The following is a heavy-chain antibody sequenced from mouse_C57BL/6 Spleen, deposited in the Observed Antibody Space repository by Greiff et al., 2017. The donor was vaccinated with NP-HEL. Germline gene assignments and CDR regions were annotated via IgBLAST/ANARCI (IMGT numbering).Heavy chain of an antibody. CDR1: GFTFTGYY. J-gene: IGHJ2*01. V-gene: IGHV7-3*01. Sequence: DVMLVESGGGLVQPGGSLSLSCAASGFTFTGYYMSWVRQPPGKALEWLGFIRNKANGYTTEYSASVKGRFTISRDNSQCILYLQLNALETEDSATDYCAKYNYSCSFDYWGQGTTLTVST. D-gene: IGHD1-1*01. CDR3: AKYNYSCSFDY. CDR2: IRNKANGYTT.